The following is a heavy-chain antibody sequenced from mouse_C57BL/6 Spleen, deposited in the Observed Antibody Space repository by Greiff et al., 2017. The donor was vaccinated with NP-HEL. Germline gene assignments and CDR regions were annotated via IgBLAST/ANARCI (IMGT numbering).Heavy chain of an antibody. J-gene: IGHJ3*01. Sequence: EVQLQQSGPELVKPGASVKISCKASGYTFTDYYMNWVKQSHGKSLEWIGDINPNNGGTSYNQKFKGKATLTVDKSSSTAYMELRSLTSEDSAVYYCARAWFLGGLAYWGQGTLVTVSA. V-gene: IGHV1-26*01. CDR2: INPNNGGT. D-gene: IGHD2-2*01. CDR3: ARAWFLGGLAY. CDR1: GYTFTDYY.